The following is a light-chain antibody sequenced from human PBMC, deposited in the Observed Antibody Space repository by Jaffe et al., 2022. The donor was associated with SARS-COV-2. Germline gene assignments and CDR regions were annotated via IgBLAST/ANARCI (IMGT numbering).Light chain of an antibody. CDR1: QSVRSTN. Sequence: EIVLTQSPGTLSLSPGERATLSCRASQSVRSTNLAWYQQKVGQAPRLLIYGTSTRATGIPDRFSGSGSGADFTLTISRLEPEDFAVYYCQQYDNSRFTFGPGTKVDFK. J-gene: IGKJ3*01. V-gene: IGKV3-20*01. CDR3: QQYDNSRFT. CDR2: GTS.